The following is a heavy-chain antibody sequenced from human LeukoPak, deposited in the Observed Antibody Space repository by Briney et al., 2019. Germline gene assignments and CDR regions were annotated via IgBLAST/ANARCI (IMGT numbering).Heavy chain of an antibody. Sequence: GGSLRLSCAASGFTFSSYAMSWVRHAPGKRLEWVAPISDSGVVTYYADSVKGRFTISRDNSKNTLSLQLNSLRAEDTAVYYCARDGGSSTKEPTGGYYYYGMDVWGQGTTVTVSS. J-gene: IGHJ6*02. CDR3: ARDGGSSTKEPTGGYYYYGMDV. CDR2: ISDSGVVT. CDR1: GFTFSSYA. D-gene: IGHD1-1*01. V-gene: IGHV3-23*01.